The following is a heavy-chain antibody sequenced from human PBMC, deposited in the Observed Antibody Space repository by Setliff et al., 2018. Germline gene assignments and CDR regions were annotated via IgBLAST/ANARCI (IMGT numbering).Heavy chain of an antibody. V-gene: IGHV1-18*01. Sequence: ASVKVSCKSSAHIFNSYGISWVRQAPGQGLEWMGWISSYNDITNYAQRFQGRVTMTTGTSTSVAYMELRSLRSDDTAVYYCAISTLSICSGGSCPNAFDVWGQGTMVTVSS. D-gene: IGHD2-15*01. CDR1: AHIFNSYG. CDR3: AISTLSICSGGSCPNAFDV. CDR2: ISSYNDIT. J-gene: IGHJ3*01.